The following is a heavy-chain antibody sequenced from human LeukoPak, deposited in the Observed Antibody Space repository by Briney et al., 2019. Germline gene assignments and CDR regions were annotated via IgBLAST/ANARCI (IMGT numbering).Heavy chain of an antibody. CDR2: ISSNGGST. D-gene: IGHD3-10*01. J-gene: IGHJ4*02. Sequence: GGSLRLSCAASGFTFSSYAMHWVRQAPGKGLEYVSAISSNGGSTYYANSVKGRFTISRDNSKNTLYLQMGSLRAEDMAVYYCARALSLLVRGVIGYWGQGTLVTVSS. CDR3: ARALSLLVRGVIGY. V-gene: IGHV3-64*01. CDR1: GFTFSSYA.